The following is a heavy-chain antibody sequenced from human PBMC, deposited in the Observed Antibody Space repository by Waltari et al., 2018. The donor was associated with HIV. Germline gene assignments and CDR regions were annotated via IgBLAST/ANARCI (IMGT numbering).Heavy chain of an antibody. D-gene: IGHD3-22*01. V-gene: IGHV4-39*01. Sequence: QLQLQESGPSLVKPSATLSLTCNVSGDSIRSRNYYWGWIRQPPGKGLEWIGSFYHSGATYYNPSLKSRVAIFVDVSKNQFSLEVSSVTAADTAIYYCATTAFYYESSGFFWGQGALVSVSA. CDR3: ATTAFYYESSGFF. CDR2: FYHSGAT. CDR1: GDSIRSRNYY. J-gene: IGHJ4*02.